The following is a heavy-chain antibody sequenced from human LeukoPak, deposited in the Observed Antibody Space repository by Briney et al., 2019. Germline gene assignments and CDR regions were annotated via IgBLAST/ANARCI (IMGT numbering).Heavy chain of an antibody. D-gene: IGHD3-10*01. CDR2: IKRDESGK. CDR1: GFTFSSYS. J-gene: IGHJ4*02. CDR3: ARDKSAGADTGSSFYY. V-gene: IGHV3-7*03. Sequence: GGSLRLSCAASGFTFSSYSMNWVRQAPGKGLEWVASIKRDESGKYYVDSVKGRFTISRDNAMNSFYLQMNSLRAEDTAVYYWARDKSAGADTGSSFYYWGEGALVTVSS.